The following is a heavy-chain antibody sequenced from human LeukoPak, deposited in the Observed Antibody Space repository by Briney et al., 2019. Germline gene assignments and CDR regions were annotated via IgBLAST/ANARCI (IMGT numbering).Heavy chain of an antibody. J-gene: IGHJ4*02. CDR2: INHSGST. CDR3: ARLNPRGMATIRILDY. CDR1: GGSFSGYY. D-gene: IGHD5-24*01. Sequence: PSETLSLTCTVYGGSFSGYYWSWIRQPPGKGLDWIGEINHSGSTNYNPSLKSRVTISVDTSKNQFSLKLSSVTAADTAVYYCARLNPRGMATIRILDYWGQGTLVTVSS. V-gene: IGHV4-34*01.